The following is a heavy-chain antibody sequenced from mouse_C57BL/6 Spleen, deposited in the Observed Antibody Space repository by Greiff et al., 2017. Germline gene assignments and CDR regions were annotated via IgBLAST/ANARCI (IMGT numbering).Heavy chain of an antibody. Sequence: VHVKQSGPELVKPGASVKISCKASGYSFTGYYMNWVKQSPEKSLEWIGEINPSTGGTTYNQKFKAKATLTVDKSSSTAYMQLKSLTSEDSAVYYGARETGEGYYFDYWGQGTTLTVSS. CDR3: ARETGEGYYFDY. CDR1: GYSFTGYY. V-gene: IGHV1-42*01. CDR2: INPSTGGT. J-gene: IGHJ2*01. D-gene: IGHD4-1*01.